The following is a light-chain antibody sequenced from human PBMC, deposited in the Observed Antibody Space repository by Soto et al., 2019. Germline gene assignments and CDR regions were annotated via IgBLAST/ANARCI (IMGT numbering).Light chain of an antibody. J-gene: IGLJ1*01. Sequence: QSVLTQPRSVSGSPGQSVNISSTGTSSDVGGYNYVSWYQQHPGKAPKVMIYDVSERPSGVPDRFSGSKSGNTASLTISGLQAEDEADYYCCSYAGSPRYVFGTGTKLTVL. CDR2: DVS. CDR1: SSDVGGYNY. V-gene: IGLV2-11*01. CDR3: CSYAGSPRYV.